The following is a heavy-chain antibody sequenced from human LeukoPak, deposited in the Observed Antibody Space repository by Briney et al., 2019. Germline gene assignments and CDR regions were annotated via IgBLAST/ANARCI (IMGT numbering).Heavy chain of an antibody. V-gene: IGHV3-74*01. Sequence: PGGSLTLSCAASGFTFSSYWMHWVRQAPGKGLVWVSRINSDGSSTSYADSVRGRFTISRDNAKNTLYLQMNSLRAEDTAGYYCARVSRYCSSTSCYLLWGQGTLVTVSS. D-gene: IGHD2-2*01. CDR1: GFTFSSYW. J-gene: IGHJ4*02. CDR3: ARVSRYCSSTSCYLL. CDR2: INSDGSST.